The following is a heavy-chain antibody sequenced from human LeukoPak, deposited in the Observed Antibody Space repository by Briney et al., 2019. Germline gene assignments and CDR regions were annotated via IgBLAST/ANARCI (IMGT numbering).Heavy chain of an antibody. CDR2: ISGSGGAT. J-gene: IGHJ4*02. V-gene: IGHV3-23*01. CDR1: GFTFSSYG. Sequence: GGSLRLSCAASGFTFSSYGMSWVRQAPGKGLEWISAISGSGGATYYADSEKGRFTIYRDNSKNTLYLQMNSLRAEDTAVYYCARRRDSGSLQHFDYWGQGTPVTVSS. D-gene: IGHD1-26*01. CDR3: ARRRDSGSLQHFDY.